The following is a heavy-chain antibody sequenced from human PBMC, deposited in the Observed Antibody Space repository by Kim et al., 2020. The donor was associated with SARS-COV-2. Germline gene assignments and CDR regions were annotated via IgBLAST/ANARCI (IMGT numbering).Heavy chain of an antibody. CDR1: GGTFSSYA. CDR2: IIPIFGTA. CDR3: ARSPTMWGSGSYRPPLSRTYYYYGMDV. V-gene: IGHV1-69*13. D-gene: IGHD3-10*01. Sequence: SVKVSCKASGGTFSSYAISWVRQAPGQGLEWMGGIIPIFGTANYAQKFQGRVTITADESTSTAYMELSSLRSEDTAVYYCARSPTMWGSGSYRPPLSRTYYYYGMDVWGQGTTVTVSS. J-gene: IGHJ6*02.